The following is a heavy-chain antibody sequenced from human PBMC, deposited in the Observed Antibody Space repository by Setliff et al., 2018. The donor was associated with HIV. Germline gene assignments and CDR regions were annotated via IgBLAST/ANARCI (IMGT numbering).Heavy chain of an antibody. J-gene: IGHJ4*02. CDR1: GGSITSDSFY. D-gene: IGHD3-22*01. Sequence: TLSLTCTFSGGSITSDSFYWGWIRQPPGKGLEWIGSIYYRGDTYYNPSLKSRVTTSVDTIKNQFFLKLSSLTAADTAVYYCARQPTFDSSGSLSYWGQGILVTVSS. V-gene: IGHV4-39*01. CDR2: IYYRGDT. CDR3: ARQPTFDSSGSLSY.